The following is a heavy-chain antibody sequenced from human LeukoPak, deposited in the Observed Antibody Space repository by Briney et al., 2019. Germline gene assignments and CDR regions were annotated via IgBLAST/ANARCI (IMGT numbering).Heavy chain of an antibody. D-gene: IGHD5-12*01. V-gene: IGHV3-21*01. Sequence: SGGSLRLSCAASGFTFSSYSMTWVRQAPGKGLEWVSSISSSSSYIYYAGSVKGRFTISRDNAKNSLYLHLDSLRAEDTAVYYCARGETGSSGYDWVYWGQGTPVTVSS. J-gene: IGHJ4*02. CDR1: GFTFSSYS. CDR2: ISSSSSYI. CDR3: ARGETGSSGYDWVY.